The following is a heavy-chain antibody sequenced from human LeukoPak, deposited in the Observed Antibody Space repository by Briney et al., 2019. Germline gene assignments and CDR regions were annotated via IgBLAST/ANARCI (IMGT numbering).Heavy chain of an antibody. Sequence: PSETLSLTCTVSGGSISSSSYYWGWIRQPPGKGLEWIGSIYYSGSTYYNPSLKSRVTISVDTSKNQFSLKLSSVTAADTAVYYCASQLERRGYYFDYWGQGTLVTVSS. V-gene: IGHV4-39*07. CDR3: ASQLERRGYYFDY. CDR1: GGSISSSSYY. J-gene: IGHJ4*02. CDR2: IYYSGST. D-gene: IGHD1-1*01.